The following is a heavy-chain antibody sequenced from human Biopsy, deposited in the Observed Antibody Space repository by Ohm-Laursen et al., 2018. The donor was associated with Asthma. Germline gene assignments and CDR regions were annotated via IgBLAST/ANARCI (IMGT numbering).Heavy chain of an antibody. CDR1: GYSLTDLS. CDR2: HEHEEGGT. D-gene: IGHD4-17*01. Sequence: GASVKVSCKISGYSLTDLSMHWVRQAPGQGLEWMGGHEHEEGGTVNARRFQGRVTMTEDTSTDTAYMELSSLSSDDTAVYYCASDFPKDYVRYNFQFWGQGTLVTVSS. J-gene: IGHJ4*02. CDR3: ASDFPKDYVRYNFQF. V-gene: IGHV1-24*01.